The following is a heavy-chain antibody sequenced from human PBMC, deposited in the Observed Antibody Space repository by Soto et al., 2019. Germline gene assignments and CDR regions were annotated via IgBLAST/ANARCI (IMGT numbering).Heavy chain of an antibody. CDR2: ISGDGSST. V-gene: IGHV3-74*01. Sequence: EVQLVDSGGGLVQPGGSQRLSCAASEFTFRSYWMHWVRQSPGKGLVWVSRISGDGSSTTYADSVRGRFTISRDNAKNTVYLQMDSLRAEDTAVYYCARSLPGTYGAFDLWGQGTMVTVSS. J-gene: IGHJ3*01. CDR3: ARSLPGTYGAFDL. D-gene: IGHD1-7*01. CDR1: EFTFRSYW.